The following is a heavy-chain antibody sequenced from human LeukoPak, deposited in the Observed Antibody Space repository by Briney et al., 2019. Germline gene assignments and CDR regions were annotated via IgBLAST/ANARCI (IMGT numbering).Heavy chain of an antibody. CDR3: ARDRRAGSSGWPAYYYYGMDV. Sequence: ASVKVSCKASGYTFTSYAMHWVRQAPGQRLEWMGWINAGNGNTKYSQKFQGRVTITRDTSASTAYMELSSLRSEDTAVYYCARDRRAGSSGWPAYYYYGMDVWGQGTTVTVSS. V-gene: IGHV1-3*01. J-gene: IGHJ6*02. D-gene: IGHD6-19*01. CDR1: GYTFTSYA. CDR2: INAGNGNT.